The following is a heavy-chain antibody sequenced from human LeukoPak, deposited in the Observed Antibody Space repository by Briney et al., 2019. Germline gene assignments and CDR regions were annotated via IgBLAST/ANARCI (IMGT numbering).Heavy chain of an antibody. CDR3: ARGSGRRTSEYYYYMDV. J-gene: IGHJ6*03. D-gene: IGHD2-15*01. V-gene: IGHV4-59*01. Sequence: SETLSLTCTVSGGSISSYYWSWIRQPPGKGLEWIGYIYYSGSTNYNPSLKSRVTISVDTSKNQFSLKLSSVTAADTAVYYCARGSGRRTSEYYYYMDVWGKGTTVTISS. CDR2: IYYSGST. CDR1: GGSISSYY.